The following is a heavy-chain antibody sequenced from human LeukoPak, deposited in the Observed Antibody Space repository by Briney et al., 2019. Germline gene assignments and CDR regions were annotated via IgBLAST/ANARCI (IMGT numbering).Heavy chain of an antibody. J-gene: IGHJ4*02. CDR2: IYYSGST. CDR1: GGSISSYY. Sequence: PSETLSLTCTVSGGSISSYYWRWIRQPSGKGLEWRGFIYYSGSTNYNPSLKSRVNISVDTSKNQFSLKLSSVTAADTAVYYCARGRWLQLPDYWGQGTLVTVSS. V-gene: IGHV4-59*08. CDR3: ARGRWLQLPDY. D-gene: IGHD5-24*01.